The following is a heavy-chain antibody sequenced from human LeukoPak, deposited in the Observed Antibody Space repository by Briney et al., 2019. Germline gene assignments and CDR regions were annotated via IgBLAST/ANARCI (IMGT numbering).Heavy chain of an antibody. CDR2: ISSNGGST. CDR1: GFTFSSYA. D-gene: IGHD5-12*01. V-gene: IGHV3-64*01. Sequence: GGSLRLSCAASGFTFSSYAMHWVRQAPGKGLEYVSAISSNGGSTYYANSVKGRFTISRDNSKNTLYLQMGSLRAEDMAVYYCARSLGGYPPEAFDIWGQGTMVTVSS. CDR3: ARSLGGYPPEAFDI. J-gene: IGHJ3*02.